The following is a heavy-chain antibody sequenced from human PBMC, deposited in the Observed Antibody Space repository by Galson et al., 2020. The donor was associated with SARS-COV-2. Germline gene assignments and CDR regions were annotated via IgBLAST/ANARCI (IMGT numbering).Heavy chain of an antibody. CDR1: GFTFSTYS. D-gene: IGHD6-19*01. CDR2: ISGSGSYR. Sequence: GESLKISCAASGFTFSTYSLNWVRQAPGKGLAWISSISGSGSYRSYADSVKGRLTISRDNAKNSLFLQMTSLRAEDTGVYYCAKEAGDRYFDYWGQGTLVTVSS. CDR3: AKEAGDRYFDY. V-gene: IGHV3-21*01. J-gene: IGHJ4*02.